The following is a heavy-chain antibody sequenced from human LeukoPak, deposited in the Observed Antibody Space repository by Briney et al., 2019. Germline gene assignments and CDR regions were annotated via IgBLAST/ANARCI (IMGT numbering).Heavy chain of an antibody. CDR1: GGSISSYY. CDR3: ARADYDFWSGYTSNWFDP. D-gene: IGHD3-3*01. Sequence: SETLSLTCTVSGGSISSYYWSWIRQPPGKGLEWIGYIYTSGSTNYNPSLKSRVTISVDTSKNQFSLKLSSVTAADTAVYYCARADYDFWSGYTSNWFDPWGQGTLVTVSS. V-gene: IGHV4-4*09. CDR2: IYTSGST. J-gene: IGHJ5*02.